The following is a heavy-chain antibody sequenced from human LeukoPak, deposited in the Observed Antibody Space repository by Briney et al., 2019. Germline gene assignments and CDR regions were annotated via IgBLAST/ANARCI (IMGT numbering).Heavy chain of an antibody. CDR2: ISTSSSYI. D-gene: IGHD3-22*01. Sequence: PGGSLRLSCAASGLTFRTYWMHWVRQAPGEGLEWVSSISTSSSYIYYADSVKGRFTISRDNAKKSLYLQMNSLRAGDTAVYYCARHGGDYYDSSGYPFHHWGQGTLVTVSS. V-gene: IGHV3-21*01. CDR3: ARHGGDYYDSSGYPFHH. CDR1: GLTFRTYW. J-gene: IGHJ1*01.